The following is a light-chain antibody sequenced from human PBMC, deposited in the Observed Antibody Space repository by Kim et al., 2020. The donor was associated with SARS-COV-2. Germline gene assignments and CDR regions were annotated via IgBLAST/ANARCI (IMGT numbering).Light chain of an antibody. CDR3: NSRDNSGNHRV. CDR2: GKN. J-gene: IGLJ3*02. V-gene: IGLV3-19*01. Sequence: SSELTQDPAVSVALGHTVRITCQGASLRSDYASWYQQKPGQAPILVIYGKNKRPSGFPDRFSGSSSGNTASLTTTGAQAEAEADYYCNSRDNSGNHRVFG. CDR1: SLRSDY.